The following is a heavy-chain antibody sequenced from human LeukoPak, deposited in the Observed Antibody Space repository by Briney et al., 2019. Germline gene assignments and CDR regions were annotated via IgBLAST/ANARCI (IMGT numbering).Heavy chain of an antibody. CDR3: ARGPDTSTWYYYYMDV. V-gene: IGHV4-59*01. CDR1: GSIXXXX. CDR2: IYYSGST. Sequence: GSIXXXXWSXXXLXXGXGXEWXGDIYYSGSTNYNPSLKSRVTISVDTSKNQFSLKLSSVTAADTAVYYCARGPDTSTWYYYYMDVWGKGTTVTVSS. D-gene: IGHD6-13*01. J-gene: IGHJ6*03.